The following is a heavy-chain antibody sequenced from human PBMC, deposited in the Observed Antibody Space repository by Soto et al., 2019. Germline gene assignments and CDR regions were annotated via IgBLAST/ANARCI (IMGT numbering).Heavy chain of an antibody. J-gene: IGHJ4*02. V-gene: IGHV3-33*01. CDR2: IWYDGSNN. D-gene: IGHD6-13*01. CDR1: GFTFDSYG. CDR3: ARKGQQMELDY. Sequence: QVQLGESGGGVVQPGMSLRLSCAASGFTFDSYGMHWVRQAPGKGLEWVAAIWYDGSNNYYGDSMKGRITISRDNSKKTLYLQMNSLRVEDTAMYYCARKGQQMELDYWGRGTLVTVSS.